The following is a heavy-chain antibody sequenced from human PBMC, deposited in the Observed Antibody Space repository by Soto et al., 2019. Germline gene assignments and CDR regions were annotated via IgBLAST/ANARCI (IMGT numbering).Heavy chain of an antibody. D-gene: IGHD2-2*02. CDR3: ARDTDIVVVPAAIPKYGMDV. V-gene: IGHV3-11*06. CDR2: ISSSSSYT. Sequence: PGGSLRLSCAASGFTFSDYYMSWIRQAPGKGLEWVSNISSSSSYTNYADSVKGRFTISRDNAKNSLYLQMNSLRAEDTAVYYCARDTDIVVVPAAIPKYGMDVWGQGTTVTVSS. J-gene: IGHJ6*02. CDR1: GFTFSDYY.